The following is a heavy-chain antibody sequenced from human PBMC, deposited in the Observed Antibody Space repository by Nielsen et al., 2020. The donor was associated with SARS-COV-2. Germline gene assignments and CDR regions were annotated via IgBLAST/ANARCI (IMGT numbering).Heavy chain of an antibody. J-gene: IGHJ3*02. V-gene: IGHV4-59*01. D-gene: IGHD2-8*01. Sequence: SETLSLTCTVSGGSISSYYWSWIRQPPGKGLEWIGYIYYSGSTNYNPSLKRRVTISVDTSKNQFSLKLSSVTAADTAVYYCASTHAGDAFDIWGQGTMVTVSS. CDR3: ASTHAGDAFDI. CDR1: GGSISSYY. CDR2: IYYSGST.